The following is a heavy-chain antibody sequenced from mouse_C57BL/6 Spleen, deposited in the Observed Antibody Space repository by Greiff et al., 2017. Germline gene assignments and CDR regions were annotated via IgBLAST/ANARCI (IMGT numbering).Heavy chain of an antibody. CDR2: IYPGDGDA. J-gene: IGHJ2*01. Sequence: QVQLQQSGAELAKPGASVKLSCKASGYAFSSYWMNWVKQRPGKGLEWIGQIYPGDGDANYNGKFKGKATLTADKSYSTAYMQRSSLTSEVSAVYFCARAGCYDGCTRFDYWCQGTTLTVSS. V-gene: IGHV1-80*01. CDR3: ARAGCYDGCTRFDY. D-gene: IGHD2-3*01. CDR1: GYAFSSYW.